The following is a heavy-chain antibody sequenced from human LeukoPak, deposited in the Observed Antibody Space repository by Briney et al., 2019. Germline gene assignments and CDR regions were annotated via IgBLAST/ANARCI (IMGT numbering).Heavy chain of an antibody. CDR1: GGSISSYY. CDR3: ALFGGVIVPTDAFDI. Sequence: SETLSLTCTVSGGSISSYYWSWIRQPPGKGLEWIGYIYYSGSTNYNPSLKSRVTISVDTSKNQFSLKLSSVTAADTAVYYCALFGGVIVPTDAFDIWGQGTMVTVSS. D-gene: IGHD3-16*02. CDR2: IYYSGST. J-gene: IGHJ3*02. V-gene: IGHV4-59*01.